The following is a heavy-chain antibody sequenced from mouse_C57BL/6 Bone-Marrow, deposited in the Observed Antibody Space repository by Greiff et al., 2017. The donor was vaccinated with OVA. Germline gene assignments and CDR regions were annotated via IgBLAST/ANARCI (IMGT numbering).Heavy chain of an antibody. CDR3: ARPYYGSSYGGFAY. D-gene: IGHD1-1*01. J-gene: IGHJ3*01. CDR2: ISSGSSTI. CDR1: GFTFSDYG. Sequence: EVKLVESWGGLVKPGGSLKLSCAASGFTFSDYGMHWVRQAPEKGLEWVAYISSGSSTIYYADTVKGRFTISRDNAKNTLFLQMTSLRSEDTAMYYCARPYYGSSYGGFAYWGQGTLVTVSA. V-gene: IGHV5-17*01.